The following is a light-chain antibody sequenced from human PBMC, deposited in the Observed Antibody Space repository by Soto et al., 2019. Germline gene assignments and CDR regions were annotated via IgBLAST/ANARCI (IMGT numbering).Light chain of an antibody. Sequence: QSALTQPPSVSGAPGQRVTISCTGSSTNIGAGNDVHWYQQLPGPAPKLLIYGNSNRPSGVPDRFSGSKSGTAASLSITGLRAEDEAEYYCQSYDFSLSGDGVFGGGTKLTVL. CDR2: GNS. CDR1: STNIGAGND. CDR3: QSYDFSLSGDGV. V-gene: IGLV1-40*01. J-gene: IGLJ3*02.